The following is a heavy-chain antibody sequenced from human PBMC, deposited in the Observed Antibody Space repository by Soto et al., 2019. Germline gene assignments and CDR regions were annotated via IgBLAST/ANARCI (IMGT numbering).Heavy chain of an antibody. CDR2: IIPIFGTA. V-gene: IGHV1-69*06. Sequence: QVQLVQSGAEVKKPGSSVKVSCKACGGTFSSYAISWVRQAPGQGLEWMGGIIPIFGTANYEQKFQGRVTITAEKSTSTAYMELSSLRSEDTAVYYCARNQGYDFWSGYFSWGQGTLVTVSS. J-gene: IGHJ4*02. CDR1: GGTFSSYA. D-gene: IGHD3-3*01. CDR3: ARNQGYDFWSGYFS.